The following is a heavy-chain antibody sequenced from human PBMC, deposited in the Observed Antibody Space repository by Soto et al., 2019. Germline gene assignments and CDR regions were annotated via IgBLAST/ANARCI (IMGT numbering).Heavy chain of an antibody. CDR3: ALPKNTLGWYNF. D-gene: IGHD6-19*01. J-gene: IGHJ4*02. CDR2: INPNGGST. Sequence: QVQVVQSGPEVKKPGASVKVSCKTSGYTFTNYHVHWVRQAPGQGLEWMGAINPNGGSTTYAQHLQGRVTMTSDSSTSTVYMEMGSLRSDDSAVYYCALPKNTLGWYNFWGQGTLVTVS. V-gene: IGHV1-46*01. CDR1: GYTFTNYH.